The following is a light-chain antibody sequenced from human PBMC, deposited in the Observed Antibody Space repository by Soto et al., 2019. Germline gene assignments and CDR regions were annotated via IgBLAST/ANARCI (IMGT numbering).Light chain of an antibody. CDR2: AAS. CDR3: QQSYSTPPT. Sequence: DIQMTQSPSTLSGSVGDRVTITCRASQSISSYLNWFQQKPGKAPKLLIYAASSLQSGVPSRLSGSGSGTDFTLTISSLQPEDFATYYCQQSYSTPPTFGQGTKVDIK. CDR1: QSISSY. J-gene: IGKJ1*01. V-gene: IGKV1-39*01.